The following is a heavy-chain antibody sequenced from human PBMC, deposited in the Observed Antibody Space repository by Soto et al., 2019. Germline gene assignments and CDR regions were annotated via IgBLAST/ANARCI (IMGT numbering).Heavy chain of an antibody. J-gene: IGHJ4*02. Sequence: ASVKVSCKASGYTFTSYAIHWVRQAPGQRLEWMGWINAGNGNTKYSQKFQGRVIITRDTSAGTAYMELRSLRSEDTAVYYCAIPIVVFYWGQGTLVTVS. CDR2: INAGNGNT. V-gene: IGHV1-3*01. D-gene: IGHD1-26*01. CDR1: GYTFTSYA. CDR3: AIPIVVFY.